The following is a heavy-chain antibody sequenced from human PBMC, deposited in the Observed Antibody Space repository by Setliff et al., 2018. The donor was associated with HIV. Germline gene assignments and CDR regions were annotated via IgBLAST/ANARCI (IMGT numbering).Heavy chain of an antibody. CDR3: ATDRGMGAYYYDSSALGDAFDI. D-gene: IGHD3-22*01. CDR2: IYTSGST. V-gene: IGHV4-4*08. J-gene: IGHJ3*02. Sequence: PSETLSLTCSVSGGSISGNAWSWIRQPPGKGLEWIGYIYTSGSTNYNPSLKSRVTISVDTSKNRFSLKLSSVTAADTAVYYCATDRGMGAYYYDSSALGDAFDIWGQGTMVTVSS. CDR1: GGSISGNA.